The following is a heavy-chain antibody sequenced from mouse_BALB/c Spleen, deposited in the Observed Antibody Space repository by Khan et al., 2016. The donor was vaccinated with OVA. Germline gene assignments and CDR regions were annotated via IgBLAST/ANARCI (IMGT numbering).Heavy chain of an antibody. Sequence: EVQLVESGPGLVKPSQSLSLTCTVTGYSITSDYAWNWIRQFPGNKLEWMGYISSSGSTNYNPALKSRISITRETSKNQFFLQLNSMTTEDTATYYCARDGSRYNYAMDYWGQGTSVTVSS. V-gene: IGHV3-2*02. D-gene: IGHD2-3*01. J-gene: IGHJ4*01. CDR2: ISSSGST. CDR1: GYSITSDYA. CDR3: ARDGSRYNYAMDY.